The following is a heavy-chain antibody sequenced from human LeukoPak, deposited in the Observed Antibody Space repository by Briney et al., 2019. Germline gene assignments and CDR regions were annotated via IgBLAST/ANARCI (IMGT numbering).Heavy chain of an antibody. CDR3: ARGRYDILTGFFDY. CDR1: GGSFSGYY. D-gene: IGHD3-9*01. CDR2: INHSGST. J-gene: IGHJ4*02. Sequence: SETLSLTCAVYGGSFSGYYWSWIRQPPGKGLEWIGEINHSGSTNYNPSLKSRVTISVDTSKNQFSLKLGSVTAADTAVYYCARGRYDILTGFFDYWGQGTLVTVSS. V-gene: IGHV4-34*01.